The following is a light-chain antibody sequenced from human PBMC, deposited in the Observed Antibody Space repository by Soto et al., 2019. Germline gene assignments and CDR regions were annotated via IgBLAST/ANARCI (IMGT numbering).Light chain of an antibody. V-gene: IGKV3-20*01. Sequence: EIVLTQSPGTLSLSPGERAALSCRASKSVSSNYLAWYQQKPGQAPRLLISGASSRATGIPDRFSGSGSGTDFTRTISRLEPEDLAVYYCQQYATSPFTVGPGTKVDLK. CDR2: GAS. CDR1: KSVSSNY. J-gene: IGKJ3*01. CDR3: QQYATSPFT.